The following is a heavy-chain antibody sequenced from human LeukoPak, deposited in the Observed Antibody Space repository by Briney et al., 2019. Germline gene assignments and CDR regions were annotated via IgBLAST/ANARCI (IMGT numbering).Heavy chain of an antibody. CDR1: GGTFSSYA. CDR2: IIPIFGTA. Sequence: SVKVSCKASGGTFSSYAISWVRQAPGQGLEWMGGIIPIFGTANYGQKFQGRVTITADESTSTAYMELSSLRSEDTAVYYCARGSYYYDSSGFLCDYWGQGTLVTVSS. J-gene: IGHJ4*02. V-gene: IGHV1-69*13. CDR3: ARGSYYYDSSGFLCDY. D-gene: IGHD3-22*01.